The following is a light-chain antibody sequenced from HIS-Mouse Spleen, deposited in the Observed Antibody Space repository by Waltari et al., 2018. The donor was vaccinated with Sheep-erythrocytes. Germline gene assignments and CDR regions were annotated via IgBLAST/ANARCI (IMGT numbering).Light chain of an antibody. CDR3: QQYYSTLLT. Sequence: DIVMTQSPDSLAVSLGERATINCKSSQSVLYSSNNKNYLALYQQKPGQPPKLLIYWAPTRESGVPDRFSGSGSGTDFTLTISSLQAEDVAVYYCQQYYSTLLTFGGGTKVEIK. V-gene: IGKV4-1*01. CDR2: WAP. CDR1: QSVLYSSNNKNY. J-gene: IGKJ4*01.